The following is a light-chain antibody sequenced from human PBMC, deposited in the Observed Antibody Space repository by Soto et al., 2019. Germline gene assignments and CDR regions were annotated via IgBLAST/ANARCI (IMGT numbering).Light chain of an antibody. CDR3: QLSYSTPPT. CDR2: GGF. CDR1: QSIRTS. J-gene: IGKJ2*01. V-gene: IGKV1-39*01. Sequence: DIQMTQSPSSLSASVGDRVTITCRASQSIRTSLNWYQQKPGKAPKLLIYGGFSLQSGAPSRFSGSGSGTDFTLTISSLQPEDFAVYYCQLSYSTPPTFGQGTKVEIK.